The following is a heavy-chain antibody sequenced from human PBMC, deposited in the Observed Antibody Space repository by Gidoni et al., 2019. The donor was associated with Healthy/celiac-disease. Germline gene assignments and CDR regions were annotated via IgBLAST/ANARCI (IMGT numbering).Heavy chain of an antibody. CDR1: GGSISSGSYY. CDR2: IYTSGST. J-gene: IGHJ5*02. CDR3: ARGKRGIAAAGTGWFDP. Sequence: QVQLQESGPGLVKPSQTLSLTCTVSGGSISSGSYYWSWIRQPAGKGLEWIGRIYTSGSTNYNPSLKSRVTISVDTSKNQFSLKLSSVTAADTAVYYCARGKRGIAAAGTGWFDPWGQGTLVTVSS. D-gene: IGHD6-13*01. V-gene: IGHV4-61*02.